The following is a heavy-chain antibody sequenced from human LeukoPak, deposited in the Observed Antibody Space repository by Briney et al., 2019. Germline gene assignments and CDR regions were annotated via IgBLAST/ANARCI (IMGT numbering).Heavy chain of an antibody. D-gene: IGHD1-26*01. CDR3: ATFSIVGATNGLYYFDY. V-gene: IGHV1-69*13. J-gene: IGHJ4*02. CDR2: IIPIFGAP. CDR1: GDSFAKYA. Sequence: ASVKASCKASGDSFAKYAITWVRQAPGQGPEWVGGIIPIFGAPNYAPKYQGRVTISADESTRTTFLEVRGLRPEDTAVYYCATFSIVGATNGLYYFDYWGQGTLVTVSS.